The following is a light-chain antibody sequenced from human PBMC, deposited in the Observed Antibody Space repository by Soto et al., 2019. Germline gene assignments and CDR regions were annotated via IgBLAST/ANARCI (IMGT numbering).Light chain of an antibody. CDR3: SSYTSSTTYV. CDR1: SSDVGGYNY. V-gene: IGLV2-14*01. CDR2: DVS. J-gene: IGLJ1*01. Sequence: QSALTQPASVSGSPGQSITISCTGTSSDVGGYNYVSWYQQHPGKAPKLMIYDVSNRPSGVSNRFSGSKSGNTASLTISGLQAEDEAENYCSSYTSSTTYVFGNGTKVTVL.